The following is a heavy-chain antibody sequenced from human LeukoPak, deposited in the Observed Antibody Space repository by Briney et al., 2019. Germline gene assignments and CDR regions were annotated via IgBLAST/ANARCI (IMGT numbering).Heavy chain of an antibody. CDR2: IYHSGST. J-gene: IGHJ4*02. V-gene: IGHV4-4*02. D-gene: IGHD6-19*01. CDR1: GGSISSSNW. Sequence: SGTLSLTCAVSGGSISSSNWWSWVRQPPGKGLEWIGEIYHSGSTNYNPSLKSRVTISVDKSKNQFSLKLSSVTAADTAAYYCARAVAGWAGYFDYWGQGTLVTVSS. CDR3: ARAVAGWAGYFDY.